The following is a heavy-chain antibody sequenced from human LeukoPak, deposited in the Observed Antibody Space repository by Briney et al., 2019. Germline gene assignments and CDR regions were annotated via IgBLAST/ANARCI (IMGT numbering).Heavy chain of an antibody. CDR1: GGSISSGSCY. CDR2: IYTSGST. J-gene: IGHJ6*02. D-gene: IGHD3-3*01. CDR3: ARVGYDFWSGLEYGMDV. V-gene: IGHV4-61*02. Sequence: SQTLSLTCTVSGGSISSGSCYWSWIRQPAGKGLEWIGRIYTSGSTNYNPSLKSRVTISVDTSKNQFSLKLSSVTAADTAVYYCARVGYDFWSGLEYGMDVWGQGTTVTVSS.